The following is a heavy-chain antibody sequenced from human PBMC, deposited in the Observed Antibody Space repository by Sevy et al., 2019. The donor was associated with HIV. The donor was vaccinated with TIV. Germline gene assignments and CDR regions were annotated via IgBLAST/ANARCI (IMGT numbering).Heavy chain of an antibody. CDR1: GFTFSDYL. CDR2: ISGSSNYI. CDR3: ARRGLSTVYDAFDI. J-gene: IGHJ3*02. D-gene: IGHD4-17*01. Sequence: GGSLRLSCAASGFTFSDYLMNWVRQSPGKGLEWVASISGSSNYIYYADSLKGRVTISRDNAKNSLYLQMNSLRAEDTAVFYCARRGLSTVYDAFDIWGQGTMVTVSS. V-gene: IGHV3-21*01.